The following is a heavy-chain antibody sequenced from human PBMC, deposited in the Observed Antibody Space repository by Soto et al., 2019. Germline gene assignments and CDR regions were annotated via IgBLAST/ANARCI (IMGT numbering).Heavy chain of an antibody. Sequence: QVQLVQSGAEVKKPGSSVKVSCKASGGTFTSYGISWVRQAPGQGLEWMGWISAYNGNRNYAQKVQGRVTMTPDTSTNTAYMELRSLRSDDTAVYYCARDQVGATGDYWGQGTLVTVSS. D-gene: IGHD1-26*01. V-gene: IGHV1-18*01. J-gene: IGHJ4*02. CDR3: ARDQVGATGDY. CDR1: GGTFTSYG. CDR2: ISAYNGNR.